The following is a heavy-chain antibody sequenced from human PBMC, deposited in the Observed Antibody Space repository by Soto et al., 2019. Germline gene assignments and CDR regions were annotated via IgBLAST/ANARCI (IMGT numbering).Heavy chain of an antibody. CDR2: IWYDGSNK. V-gene: IGHV3-33*01. Sequence: LRLSCAASGFTFSSYCMHWVRQAPGKGLEWVAVIWYDGSNKYYADSVKGRFTISRDNSKSTLYLQMNSLRAEDTAVYYCARAYYYGSGSPIDYWGQGTLVTVSS. CDR3: ARAYYYGSGSPIDY. CDR1: GFTFSSYC. J-gene: IGHJ4*02. D-gene: IGHD3-10*01.